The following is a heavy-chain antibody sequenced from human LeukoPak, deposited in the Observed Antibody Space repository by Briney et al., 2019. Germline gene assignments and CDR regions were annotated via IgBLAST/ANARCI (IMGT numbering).Heavy chain of an antibody. Sequence: SETLSLTCTVSGGSISSYYWSWIRQPPGKGLEWIGYIYYSGSTYYNPSLKSRVTISVDTSKNQFSLKLSSVTAADTAVYYCARGIAAAGLRYYYYMDVWGKGTTVTISS. CDR1: GGSISSYY. CDR2: IYYSGST. J-gene: IGHJ6*03. CDR3: ARGIAAAGLRYYYYMDV. D-gene: IGHD6-13*01. V-gene: IGHV4-59*04.